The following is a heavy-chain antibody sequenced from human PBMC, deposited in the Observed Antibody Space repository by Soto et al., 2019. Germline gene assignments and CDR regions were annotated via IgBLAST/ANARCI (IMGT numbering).Heavy chain of an antibody. CDR3: ARCLIGSGWYQGSWFDP. CDR2: INHSGST. CDR1: FWSFSGYY. V-gene: IGHV4-34*01. Sequence: SEPLSVTCSVYFWSFSGYYLICILPTPLKGLEWIGEINHSGSTNYNPSLKSRVTISVDTSKNQFSLKLSSVTAADTAVYYCARCLIGSGWYQGSWFDPCGQGTLVTVSS. J-gene: IGHJ5*02. D-gene: IGHD6-19*01.